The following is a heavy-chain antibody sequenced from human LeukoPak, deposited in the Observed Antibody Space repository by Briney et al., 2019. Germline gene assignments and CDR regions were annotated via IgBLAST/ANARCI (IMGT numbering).Heavy chain of an antibody. V-gene: IGHV1-69*04. J-gene: IGHJ6*02. CDR3: ARDLYCSSTSCYPDYYYYGMDV. CDR2: IIPILGIA. Sequence: SVKVSCKASGGTFSSYTISWVRQAPGQGLEWMGRIIPILGIANYAQKFQGRVTITADKSTSTAYMELSSLRSEDTAVYYCARDLYCSSTSCYPDYYYYGMDVWGQGTTVTVSS. CDR1: GGTFSSYT. D-gene: IGHD2-2*01.